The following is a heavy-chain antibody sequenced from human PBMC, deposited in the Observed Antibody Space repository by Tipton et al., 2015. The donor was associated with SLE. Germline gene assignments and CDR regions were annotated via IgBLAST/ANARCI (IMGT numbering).Heavy chain of an antibody. V-gene: IGHV4-30-4*08. J-gene: IGHJ2*01. CDR3: ARGLGYCTGGVCSIYWYLDL. Sequence: TLSLTCTVSGGSINTGGHYWTWIRQLPGKGLEWIGYIYYSGYSDNNPSLQSRVTISVDTSKNQFSLKLSSVTAADTAVYYCARGLGYCTGGVCSIYWYLDLWGRGTLVTVSS. D-gene: IGHD2-8*02. CDR2: IYYSGYS. CDR1: GGSINTGGHY.